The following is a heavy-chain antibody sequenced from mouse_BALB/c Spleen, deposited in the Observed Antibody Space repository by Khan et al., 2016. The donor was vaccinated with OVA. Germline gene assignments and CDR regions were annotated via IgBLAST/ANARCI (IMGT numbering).Heavy chain of an antibody. J-gene: IGHJ3*01. D-gene: IGHD2-2*01. Sequence: QVQLKQSGAELVKPGASVKLSCKASGYTFSSYYMYWVKQRPGQGFEWIGEINPNNGGTNFNEKFKSKATLTVDKSSSTAYMQLSSLTSEDSAVYYWTRSGYGSFAYWGQGTLVTVSA. V-gene: IGHV1S81*02. CDR2: INPNNGGT. CDR3: TRSGYGSFAY. CDR1: GYTFSSYY.